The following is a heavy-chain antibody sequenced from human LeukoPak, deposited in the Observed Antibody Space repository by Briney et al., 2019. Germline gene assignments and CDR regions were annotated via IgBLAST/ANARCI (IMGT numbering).Heavy chain of an antibody. Sequence: GGSLRLSCTASGFTFGDYATSWVRQAPGKGLEWVGFIRSKAYGGTTEYAASVKGRFTISRDDSKSIAYLQMNSLKTEDTAVYYCTSEKTTVTTYFDYWGQGTLVTVSS. J-gene: IGHJ4*02. V-gene: IGHV3-49*04. D-gene: IGHD4-17*01. CDR3: TSEKTTVTTYFDY. CDR1: GFTFGDYA. CDR2: IRSKAYGGTT.